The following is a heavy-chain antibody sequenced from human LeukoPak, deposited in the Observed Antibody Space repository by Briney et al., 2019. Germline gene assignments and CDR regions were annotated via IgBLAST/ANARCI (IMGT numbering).Heavy chain of an antibody. V-gene: IGHV3-30*18. J-gene: IGHJ4*02. CDR1: AFTFSSYG. CDR2: ISFDGNNK. Sequence: GGSLRLSCAASAFTFSSYGMYWVRQAPGKGLEWVAVISFDGNNKYYADSVKGRFTISRDNSKNTLYLQMNSLRAEDTAVYYCAKDRHPARTDGYYFDYWGQGTLVTVSS. CDR3: AKDRHPARTDGYYFDY. D-gene: IGHD1-14*01.